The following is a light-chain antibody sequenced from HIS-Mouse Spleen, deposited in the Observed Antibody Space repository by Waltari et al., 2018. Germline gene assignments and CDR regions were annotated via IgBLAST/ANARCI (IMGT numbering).Light chain of an antibody. J-gene: IGLJ1*01. CDR3: QAWDSSTYV. Sequence: SYELTQPPSVSVSPGQTASITCSGDKLGDKYACWYQQKPGQSPVPVIYQDSKRPSGLPERFSGSNSGNTATLTISETQAMDEADYYCQAWDSSTYVFGTGTKVTVL. CDR2: QDS. V-gene: IGLV3-1*01. CDR1: KLGDKY.